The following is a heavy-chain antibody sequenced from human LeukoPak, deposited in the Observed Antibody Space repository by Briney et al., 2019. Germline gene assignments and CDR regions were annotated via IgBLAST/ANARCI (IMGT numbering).Heavy chain of an antibody. CDR1: GGSISSYS. Sequence: SETLSLTCTVSGGSISSYSWNWLRQSPGKGLEWIGRVYHSGSINYNPSLKSRVTISVDTSKNQFSLRLSSVTAADTAVYYCVSSYGGYVLDFWGQGTLVIVSS. CDR3: VSSYGGYVLDF. D-gene: IGHD5-12*01. CDR2: VYHSGSI. V-gene: IGHV4-59*01. J-gene: IGHJ4*02.